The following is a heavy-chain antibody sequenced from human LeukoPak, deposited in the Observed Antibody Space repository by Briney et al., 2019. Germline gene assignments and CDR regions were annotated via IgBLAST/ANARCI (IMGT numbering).Heavy chain of an antibody. CDR1: GGSISSYY. CDR3: SISSPAGYYYYVDV. J-gene: IGHJ6*03. V-gene: IGHV4-59*01. Sequence: SETLSLTCTVSGGSISSYYWSWIRLPPGKGLEWIGYIYYTGATDYSPSLKSRVTMSIDTSTNQFSLKLTSVSAADTAVYFCSISSPAGYYYYVDVWGKGTTVTVSS. CDR2: IYYTGAT.